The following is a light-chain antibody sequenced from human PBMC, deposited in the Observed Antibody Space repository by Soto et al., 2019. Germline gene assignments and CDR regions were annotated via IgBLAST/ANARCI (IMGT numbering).Light chain of an antibody. CDR3: QQHAAQSPWT. CDR2: KGS. J-gene: IGKJ1*01. CDR1: QSLPSTW. V-gene: IGKV1-5*03. Sequence: DVQMTQSPSTLSASVGDKVTITCRASQSLPSTWLAWFQQRPGKAPNVLIYKGSALASGVSSRFSGSGSGTEFTLTISSLQPDDFATYFCQQHAAQSPWTFGQGTRV.